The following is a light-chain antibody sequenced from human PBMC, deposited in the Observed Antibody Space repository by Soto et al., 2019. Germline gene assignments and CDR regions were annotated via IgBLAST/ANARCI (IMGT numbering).Light chain of an antibody. CDR3: SSYAGSNTHYV. CDR1: SSDVGGYNY. J-gene: IGLJ1*01. Sequence: QSVLTQPPSASGSRGQSVTISWTGTSSDVGGYNYVSWYQQHPGKAPKLMIYEVSKRPSGVPDRFSGSKSGNTASLTVSGLQAEDEADYYCSSYAGSNTHYVFGTGTKVTVL. V-gene: IGLV2-8*01. CDR2: EVS.